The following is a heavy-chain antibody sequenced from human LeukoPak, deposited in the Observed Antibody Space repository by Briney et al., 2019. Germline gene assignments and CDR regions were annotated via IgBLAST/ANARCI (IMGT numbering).Heavy chain of an antibody. V-gene: IGHV4-4*07. CDR2: IYTSGST. J-gene: IGHJ4*02. CDR3: ARDRYYYDSSGYYISFDY. Sequence: SETLSLTCTVSGGSISSYYWSWIRQPAGKGLEWIGRIYTSGSTNYNPSLKSRVTMSVDTSKNQFFLKLSSVTAADTAVYYCARDRYYYDSSGYYISFDYWGQGTLVTVSS. CDR1: GGSISSYY. D-gene: IGHD3-22*01.